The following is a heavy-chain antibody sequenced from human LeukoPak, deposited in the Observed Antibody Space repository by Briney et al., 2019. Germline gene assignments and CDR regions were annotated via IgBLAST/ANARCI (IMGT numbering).Heavy chain of an antibody. CDR2: IHPGDSDT. CDR3: ARHLVVEKGYYYYYMDV. V-gene: IGHV5-51*01. CDR1: GYSFTSYW. D-gene: IGHD3-22*01. Sequence: GESLKISCKGSGYSFTSYWIGWVRQMPGKGLEWMGIIHPGDSDTRYSPSFQGQVTISADKSISTAYLQWSSLKASDTAMYYCARHLVVEKGYYYYYMDVWGKGTTVTVSS. J-gene: IGHJ6*03.